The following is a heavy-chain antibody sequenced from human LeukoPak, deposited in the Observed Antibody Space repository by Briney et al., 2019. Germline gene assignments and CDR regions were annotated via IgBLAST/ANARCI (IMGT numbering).Heavy chain of an antibody. V-gene: IGHV1-18*01. CDR2: ISAYNGNT. D-gene: IGHD2-21*02. CDR3: ARDLRGVVTATPYFDY. CDR1: GYTLTSYG. Sequence: ASVKVSCKASGYTLTSYGISWVRQAPGQGLEWMGWISAYNGNTNYAQKLQGRVTMTTDTSTSTAYMELRSLRSDDTAVYYCARDLRGVVTATPYFDYWGQGTLVTVSS. J-gene: IGHJ4*02.